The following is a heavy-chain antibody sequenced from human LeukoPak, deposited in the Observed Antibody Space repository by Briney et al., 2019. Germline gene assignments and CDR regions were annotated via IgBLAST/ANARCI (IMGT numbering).Heavy chain of an antibody. CDR1: GFIFNNYA. CDR3: AKDNRRHYTSGPNPAPPH. D-gene: IGHD6-19*01. Sequence: GGSLRLSCAGSGFIFNNYAMHWVRQPPGKGLEWVSGISWNSGTIDYADSVRGRFTISRDNAKNSLYLQMDSLRVEDTAFYYCAKDNRRHYTSGPNPAPPHWGKGALVTVSS. CDR2: ISWNSGTI. V-gene: IGHV3-9*01. J-gene: IGHJ4*02.